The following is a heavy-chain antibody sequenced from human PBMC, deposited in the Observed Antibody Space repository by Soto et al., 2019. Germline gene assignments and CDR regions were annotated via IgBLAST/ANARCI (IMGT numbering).Heavy chain of an antibody. V-gene: IGHV4-38-2*01. CDR3: AQTAGGGFCSSSTCSLLNWFDP. D-gene: IGHD2-2*01. CDR2: IYYSGST. Sequence: PSETLSLTCAVSGFSISSAYYWGWVRQPPGKGLEWIGSIYYSGSTHYNPSLKSRVTISLDRSKNQFSLKLSSVTAADTAVYYCAQTAGGGFCSSSTCSLLNWFDPWGQGILVTVSS. CDR1: GFSISSAYY. J-gene: IGHJ5*02.